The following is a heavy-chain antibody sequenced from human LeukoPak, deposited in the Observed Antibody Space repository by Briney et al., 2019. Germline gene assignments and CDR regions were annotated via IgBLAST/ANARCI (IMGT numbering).Heavy chain of an antibody. D-gene: IGHD6-13*01. Sequence: SETLSLTRTVSGGSISSYYWSCIRQPAGKGLEWIGRLFTSGSTTYNPSLKSRVTFSVDKSKNQFSLKLSSVTAADTAVYYCARRPFQLVMGDYYYYMDVWGKGTTVTVSS. V-gene: IGHV4-4*07. CDR1: GGSISSYY. CDR2: LFTSGST. CDR3: ARRPFQLVMGDYYYYMDV. J-gene: IGHJ6*03.